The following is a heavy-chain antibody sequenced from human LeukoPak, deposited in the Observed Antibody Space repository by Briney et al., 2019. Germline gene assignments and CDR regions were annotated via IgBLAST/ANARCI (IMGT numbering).Heavy chain of an antibody. J-gene: IGHJ3*02. V-gene: IGHV4-34*01. Sequence: SETLSLTCAVYGGSFSGYYWSWIRQPPGKGLEWIGEINHSGSTNYNPSLKSRVTISVDTSKNQFSLKLSSVTAADAAVYYCARGRCSSTSCYARARHDAFDIWGQGTMVTVSS. CDR3: ARGRCSSTSCYARARHDAFDI. CDR2: INHSGST. CDR1: GGSFSGYY. D-gene: IGHD2-2*01.